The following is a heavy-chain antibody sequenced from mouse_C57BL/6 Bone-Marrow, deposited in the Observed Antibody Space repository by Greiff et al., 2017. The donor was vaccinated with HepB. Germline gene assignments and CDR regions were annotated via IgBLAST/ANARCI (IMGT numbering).Heavy chain of an antibody. CDR3: TRSDDGYYRYWCAN. CDR1: CYTFTYYA. Sequence: VKLMESGAELGRPGASVTLSCKASCYTFTYYAMHWVKQTPVHGLDWIGAIDPETGATAYHQKFNGKAILTADKSSSPAYMELRRLTSEDSAVYYCTRSDDGYYRYWCANWGKETLVTASA. V-gene: IGHV1-15*01. CDR2: IDPETGAT. D-gene: IGHD2-3*01. J-gene: IGHJ3*01.